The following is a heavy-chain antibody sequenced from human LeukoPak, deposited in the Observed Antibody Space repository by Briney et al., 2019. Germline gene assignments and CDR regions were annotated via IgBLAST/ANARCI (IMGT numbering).Heavy chain of an antibody. V-gene: IGHV4-59*01. D-gene: IGHD3-16*01. J-gene: IGHJ4*02. Sequence: PSETLSLTCTVSGGSISSYYWSWIRQPPGKGLEWIGYIYYSGSTNYNPSLKSRVTISVDTSKNQFSLKLSSVTAADTAVYYCARELGDHFDYWGQGTLVTVSS. CDR2: IYYSGST. CDR3: ARELGDHFDY. CDR1: GGSISSYY.